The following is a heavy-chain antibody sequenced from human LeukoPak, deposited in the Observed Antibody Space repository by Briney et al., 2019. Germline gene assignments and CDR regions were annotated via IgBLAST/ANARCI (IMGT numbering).Heavy chain of an antibody. CDR3: AREGNAFDI. CDR1: GFTFSSYG. CDR2: MRQDGSDK. Sequence: PGRSLRLSCAASGFTFSSYGMHWVRQAPGKGLEWVANMRQDGSDKYYVDFVKGRFTISRDNAKNSLYLQMNSLRAEDTAVYYCAREGNAFDIWGQGTMVTVSS. V-gene: IGHV3-7*01. J-gene: IGHJ3*02. D-gene: IGHD3-10*01.